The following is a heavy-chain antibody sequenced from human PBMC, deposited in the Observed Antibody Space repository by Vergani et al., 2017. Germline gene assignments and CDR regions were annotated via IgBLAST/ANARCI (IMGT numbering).Heavy chain of an antibody. CDR3: ARHRGSWXFFPSSYFYVIDV. CDR2: IHHSGDT. Sequence: QVQLQESGPGLVKPSETLTLTCDVSDSSIMTNPYWGWFRQSPGKGLEWIGCIHHSGDTHYNSSLKIRVSISIVSSSKFSLSLTSVTAADTAIYYCARHRGSWXFFPSSYFYVIDVWGHGTAVTVSS. D-gene: IGHD3-10*01. CDR1: DSSIMTNPY. J-gene: IGHJ6*02. V-gene: IGHV4-38-2*01.